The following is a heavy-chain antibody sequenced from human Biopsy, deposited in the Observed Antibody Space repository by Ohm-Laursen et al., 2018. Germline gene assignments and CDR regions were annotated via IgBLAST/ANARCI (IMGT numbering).Heavy chain of an antibody. CDR2: SIPILGTG. CDR1: GGTFSNYG. D-gene: IGHD3-9*01. V-gene: IGHV1-69*06. Sequence: SVKASCKAPGGTFSNYGVNWVRQAPGQGLEWLGGSIPILGTGNYAQKFQDRVTVAADTSTSTATMELRSLRSDDTAVYYCATKLTGYFHHWGQGTLVIVSS. CDR3: ATKLTGYFHH. J-gene: IGHJ1*01.